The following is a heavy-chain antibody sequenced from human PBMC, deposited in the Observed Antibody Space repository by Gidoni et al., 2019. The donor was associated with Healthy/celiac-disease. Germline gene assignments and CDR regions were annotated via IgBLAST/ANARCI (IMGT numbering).Heavy chain of an antibody. V-gene: IGHV3-7*03. CDR3: ARVGVLLDGFDY. CDR2: IKQDGSEK. CDR1: GFAFSSYW. J-gene: IGHJ4*02. D-gene: IGHD3-10*01. Sequence: EVQLVESGGGLVQPGGSLRLSCAASGFAFSSYWLSWVRQAQGKGLEWVANIKQDGSEKYYVDSVKGRFTISRDNAKNSLYLQMNSLRAEDTAVYYCARVGVLLDGFDYWGQGTLVTVSS.